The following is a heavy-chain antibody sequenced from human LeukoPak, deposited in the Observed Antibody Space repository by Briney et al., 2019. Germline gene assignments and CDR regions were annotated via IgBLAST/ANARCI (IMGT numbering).Heavy chain of an antibody. CDR1: GDSISGYY. V-gene: IGHV4-59*01. D-gene: IGHD5-18*01. Sequence: SETLSLTCSVSGDSISGYYWSWIRQPPGKGLEWIGYIYSSGSTSYNPSLKSRVTIPVDTSENQFSLKLRSVTAADTAKYYCARGYSFALYYFDYWGQGPLVTVSS. CDR3: ARGYSFALYYFDY. CDR2: IYSSGST. J-gene: IGHJ4*02.